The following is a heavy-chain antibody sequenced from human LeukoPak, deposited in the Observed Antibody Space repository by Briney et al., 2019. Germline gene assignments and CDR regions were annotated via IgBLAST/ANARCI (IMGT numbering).Heavy chain of an antibody. CDR3: ARDPRASYESSDYYYPGDY. V-gene: IGHV1-46*01. D-gene: IGHD3-22*01. Sequence: ASVKVSCKTSGYTFTSYYIHWVRQAPGQGLELMAIINPSGGSTRYARKFQGRVTMTRDTSTSTVYMELSSLRSEDTAVYYCARDPRASYESSDYYYPGDYWGQGTLVTVSS. CDR2: INPSGGST. CDR1: GYTFTSYY. J-gene: IGHJ4*02.